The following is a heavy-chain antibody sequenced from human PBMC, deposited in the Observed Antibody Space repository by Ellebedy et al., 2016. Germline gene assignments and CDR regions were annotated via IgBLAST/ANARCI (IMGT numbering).Heavy chain of an antibody. V-gene: IGHV4-59*08. D-gene: IGHD3-22*01. Sequence: SETLSLTCTVSGGSISSYYWSWIRQPPGKGLEWIGYIYYSGSTNYNPSLKSRVTISVDTSKNQFSLKLSSVTAADTAVYYCARRDSSGYYGHYYFDYWGQGTLVTVSS. CDR1: GGSISSYY. J-gene: IGHJ4*02. CDR3: ARRDSSGYYGHYYFDY. CDR2: IYYSGST.